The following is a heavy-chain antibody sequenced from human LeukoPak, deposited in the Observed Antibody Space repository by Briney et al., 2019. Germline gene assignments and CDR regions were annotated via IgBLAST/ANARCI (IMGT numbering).Heavy chain of an antibody. V-gene: IGHV4-4*07. CDR3: TRDTGTTGDVKFDA. D-gene: IGHD4-17*01. Sequence: SETLSLTCTFSGGSLTSYYWSWIRQPAGRGLEWIVRQHTSWSTNYNPSLKSRATMSVDTSNTQFSLKLSYVTAADTAVYYCTRDTGTTGDVKFDAWGQGTLVTVSS. CDR1: GGSLTSYY. J-gene: IGHJ5*02. CDR2: QHTSWST.